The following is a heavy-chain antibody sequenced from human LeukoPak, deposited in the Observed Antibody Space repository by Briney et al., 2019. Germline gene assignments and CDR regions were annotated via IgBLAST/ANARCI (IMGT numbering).Heavy chain of an antibody. CDR2: INAGNGNT. J-gene: IGHJ2*01. Sequence: ASVKVSCKASGYTFTSYAMHWVRQAPGQRLEWMGWINAGNGNTKYSQKFQGRVTLTRDASIGTAYMEMNRLTYDDTAIYYCARDVYTSGWRYFDLWGHGTLVTVSS. CDR1: GYTFTSYA. V-gene: IGHV1-3*01. D-gene: IGHD6-19*01. CDR3: ARDVYTSGWRYFDL.